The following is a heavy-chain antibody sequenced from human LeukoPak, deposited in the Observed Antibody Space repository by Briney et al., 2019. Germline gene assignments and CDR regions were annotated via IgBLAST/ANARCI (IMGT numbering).Heavy chain of an antibody. V-gene: IGHV3-9*01. Sequence: GRSLRLSCAASGFTFDDYAMHWVRQAPGKGLEWVSGISWNSGSIGYADSVKGRFTISRDNAKNSLYLQMNSLRAEDTALYYCATSGSYGYWGQGTLVTASS. D-gene: IGHD1-26*01. CDR2: ISWNSGSI. CDR1: GFTFDDYA. CDR3: ATSGSYGY. J-gene: IGHJ4*02.